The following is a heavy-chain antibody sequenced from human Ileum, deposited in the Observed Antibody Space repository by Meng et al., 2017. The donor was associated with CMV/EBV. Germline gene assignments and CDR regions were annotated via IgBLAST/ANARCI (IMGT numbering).Heavy chain of an antibody. CDR1: GFTFSGYG. D-gene: IGHD5-18*01. J-gene: IGHJ3*02. CDR3: ARERIEGYGDAFDI. CDR2: MNYDGSSI. V-gene: IGHV3-74*01. Sequence: GESLKISCSASGFTFSGYGMSWVRQAPGKGLVWISRMNYDGSSISYVDSVKGRFTISRDNAKNTLYLQMNGLGVEDTAVYYCARERIEGYGDAFDIWGQGTLVTVSS.